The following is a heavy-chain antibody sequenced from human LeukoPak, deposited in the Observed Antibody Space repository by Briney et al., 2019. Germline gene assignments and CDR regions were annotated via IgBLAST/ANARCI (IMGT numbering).Heavy chain of an antibody. J-gene: IGHJ5*02. D-gene: IGHD3-22*01. V-gene: IGHV4-34*01. CDR3: ARGNWNYYDSSGYYAASWFDP. CDR1: GGSFSGYY. CDR2: INHSGST. Sequence: SETLSLTCAVYGGSFSGYYWSWIRQPPGKGLEWIGEINHSGSTNYNPSLKSRVTISVDTSKNQFSLKLSSVTAADTAVCYCARGNWNYYDSSGYYAASWFDPWGQGTLVTVSS.